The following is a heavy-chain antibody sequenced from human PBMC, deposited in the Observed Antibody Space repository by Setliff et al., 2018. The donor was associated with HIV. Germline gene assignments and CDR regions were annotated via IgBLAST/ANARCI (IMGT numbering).Heavy chain of an antibody. D-gene: IGHD3-22*01. Sequence: ASVKVSCKASGYTFTSYAMHWVRQAPGQRLEWMGWINAGNGNTKYSQKFQERVTITRDMSTSTAYMELSSLRSEYTAVYYCAAVRYYYDSSGYPYYYYGMDVWGQGTTVTVSS. CDR1: GYTFTSYA. CDR3: AAVRYYYDSSGYPYYYYGMDV. V-gene: IGHV1-3*01. J-gene: IGHJ6*02. CDR2: INAGNGNT.